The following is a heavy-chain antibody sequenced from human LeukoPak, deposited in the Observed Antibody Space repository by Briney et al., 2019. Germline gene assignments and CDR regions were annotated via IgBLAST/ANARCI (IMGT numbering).Heavy chain of an antibody. CDR1: GGSFSGYY. CDR3: ARSKWLRSAGFDY. V-gene: IGHV4-34*01. J-gene: IGHJ4*02. Sequence: SETLSLTCAVYGGSFSGYYWRWIRQPPGKGLEWIGEINHSGSTNYNPSLKSRVTISVDTSKNQFSLKLSSVTAADTAVYYCARSKWLRSAGFDYWGQGTLVTVSS. CDR2: INHSGST. D-gene: IGHD5-12*01.